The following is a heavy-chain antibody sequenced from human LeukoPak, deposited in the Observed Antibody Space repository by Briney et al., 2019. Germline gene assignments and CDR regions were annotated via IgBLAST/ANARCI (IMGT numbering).Heavy chain of an antibody. CDR2: ISSTSDYI. Sequence: PGGSLRLSCAASGFDFNSYSMTWVRQAPGKGLEWVSIISSTSDYIFDADSVKGRFTISRDNAKNSLFLQMNSLRAEDTAVYYCARGGISVTKHFDYWGQGSLVTVSS. V-gene: IGHV3-21*01. D-gene: IGHD1-7*01. CDR1: GFDFNSYS. J-gene: IGHJ4*02. CDR3: ARGGISVTKHFDY.